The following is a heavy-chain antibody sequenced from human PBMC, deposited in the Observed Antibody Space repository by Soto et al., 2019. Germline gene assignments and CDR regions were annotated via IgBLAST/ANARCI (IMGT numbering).Heavy chain of an antibody. J-gene: IGHJ3*02. CDR1: GDSVSSNSAA. Sequence: SQTLSLTCAISGDSVSSNSAAWNWIRQSPSRGLEWLGRTYYRSKWYNDYAVSVKSRITINPDTSKNQFSLQLNSVTPEDTAVYYCARDECSGGSCRMNDAFDIWGQGTMVTVSS. CDR3: ARDECSGGSCRMNDAFDI. D-gene: IGHD2-15*01. V-gene: IGHV6-1*01. CDR2: TYYRSKWYN.